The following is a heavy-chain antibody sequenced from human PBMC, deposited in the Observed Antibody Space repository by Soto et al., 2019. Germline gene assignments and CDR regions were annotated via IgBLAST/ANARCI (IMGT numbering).Heavy chain of an antibody. J-gene: IGHJ6*02. Sequence: EVQLVESGGGLVKPGGSLRLSCAASGFTFSSYSMNRVRQAPGKGLEWVSSISSSSSYIYYADSVKGRFTISRDNAKNSLYLQMNSLRAEDTAVYYCARARPRNKQYGMDVWGQGTTVTVSS. CDR1: GFTFSSYS. D-gene: IGHD4-4*01. V-gene: IGHV3-21*01. CDR2: ISSSSSYI. CDR3: ARARPRNKQYGMDV.